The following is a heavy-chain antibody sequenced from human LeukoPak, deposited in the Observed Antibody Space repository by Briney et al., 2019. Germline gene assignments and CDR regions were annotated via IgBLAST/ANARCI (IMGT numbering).Heavy chain of an antibody. CDR1: GFTLSNYW. Sequence: PGGSLRLSCAASGFTLSNYWMHWVRQAPGKGLVWVSSINIDGSITNYADSVKGRLTVSRDNAKNTLSLQMNSLRDEGTAVYYCAKVSRDGYKSGMDVWGQGTTVTVSS. V-gene: IGHV3-74*01. CDR2: INIDGSIT. CDR3: AKVSRDGYKSGMDV. D-gene: IGHD5-24*01. J-gene: IGHJ6*02.